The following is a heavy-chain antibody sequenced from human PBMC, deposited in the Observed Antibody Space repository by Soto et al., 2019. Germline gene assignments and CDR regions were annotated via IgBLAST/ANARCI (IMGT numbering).Heavy chain of an antibody. CDR1: GGSISSGDYS. D-gene: IGHD4-4*01. Sequence: SETLSLTCAVSGGSISSGDYSWSWIRQPPGKGLEWIGYIYHSGSTYYNPSLKSRVTISVDRSKNQFSLKLSSVTAADTAVYYCARGMTTVTTLDYWGQGTLVTVSS. J-gene: IGHJ4*02. CDR2: IYHSGST. V-gene: IGHV4-30-2*01. CDR3: ARGMTTVTTLDY.